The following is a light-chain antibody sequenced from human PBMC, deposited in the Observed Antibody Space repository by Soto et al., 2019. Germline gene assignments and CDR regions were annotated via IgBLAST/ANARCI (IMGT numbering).Light chain of an antibody. Sequence: DIQMTQSPSSLSASVGDRVTITCRASQNIKNYLSWYQQKPGKAPKLLIYTASSLQSGVPSRFSGSGFGTDFSLTIDSLQPEDFATYYCQQTYRRRTFAQGTKVDIK. J-gene: IGKJ1*01. CDR1: QNIKNY. V-gene: IGKV1-39*01. CDR3: QQTYRRRT. CDR2: TAS.